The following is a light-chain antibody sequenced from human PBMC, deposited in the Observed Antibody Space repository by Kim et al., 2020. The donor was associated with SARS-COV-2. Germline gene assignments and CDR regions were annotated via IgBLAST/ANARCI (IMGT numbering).Light chain of an antibody. CDR3: AAWDDSLSGHVV. J-gene: IGLJ2*01. Sequence: QWVTISCSGSSSNIGSNYVYWYQQLPGTAPKLLIYRSNQRPSGVPDRFSGSKSGTSASLAISGLRSEDEADYYCAAWDDSLSGHVVFGGGTQLTVL. V-gene: IGLV1-47*01. CDR2: RSN. CDR1: SSNIGSNY.